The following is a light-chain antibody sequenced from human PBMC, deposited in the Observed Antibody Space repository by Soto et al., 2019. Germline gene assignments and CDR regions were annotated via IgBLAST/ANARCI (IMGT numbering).Light chain of an antibody. J-gene: IGLJ3*02. CDR3: SSYTSSSTWV. CDR2: DVS. CDR1: SSDVGGYNY. Sequence: QSALTQPASVSGSPGQSITISCTGTSSDVGGYNYVSWYQQHPGKAPKLMLYDVSNRPSGVSNRFSGSKSGNTASLTISGLQPEDEADYYCSSYTSSSTWVFGGGTKLTVL. V-gene: IGLV2-14*01.